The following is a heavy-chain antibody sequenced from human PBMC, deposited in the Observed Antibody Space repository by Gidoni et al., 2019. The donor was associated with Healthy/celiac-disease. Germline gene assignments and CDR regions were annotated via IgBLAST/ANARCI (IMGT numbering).Heavy chain of an antibody. CDR3: AKVLSWSPGD. CDR2: VNYDGNYK. J-gene: IGHJ4*02. Sequence: QVQLVESGGGVVQPGRSLRLSCAASGFTFSNSAMHWVRQAPGKGLELVSFVNYDGNYKYYADSVKGRFTISRDNSRNTLYLQMSSLRVEDTAVYYCAKVLSWSPGDCGQGTLVTVSS. CDR1: GFTFSNSA. V-gene: IGHV3-33*06. D-gene: IGHD1-26*01.